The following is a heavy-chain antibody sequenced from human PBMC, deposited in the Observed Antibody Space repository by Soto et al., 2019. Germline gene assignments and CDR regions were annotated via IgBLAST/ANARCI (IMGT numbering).Heavy chain of an antibody. V-gene: IGHV4-4*02. Sequence: SETLSLTCAVSGGSINSRYWWSWVRQSPGKGLEWIGEIYHSGSTNYNPSLKSRVTISVDKSKNQFSLNLSSVTAADTAVYYCARDRGIAVSGTYDYWGQGTLVTVSS. CDR1: GGSINSRYW. J-gene: IGHJ4*02. CDR2: IYHSGST. D-gene: IGHD6-19*01. CDR3: ARDRGIAVSGTYDY.